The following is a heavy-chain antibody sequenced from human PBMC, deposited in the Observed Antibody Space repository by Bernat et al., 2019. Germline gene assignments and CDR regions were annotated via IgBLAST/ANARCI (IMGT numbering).Heavy chain of an antibody. CDR2: ISSSSSST. Sequence: QVQLVESGGGLVKPGGSLRLSCAASGFTFSDYYMSWIRQAPGKGLDWVSYISSSSSSTNSEDSGKGRFTISRDNAKNSLYLQMNSLRAEDTAVYYCARGTSTSAPYMDVWGKGTTVTVSS. J-gene: IGHJ6*03. CDR1: GFTFSDYY. V-gene: IGHV3-11*05. CDR3: ARGTSTSAPYMDV.